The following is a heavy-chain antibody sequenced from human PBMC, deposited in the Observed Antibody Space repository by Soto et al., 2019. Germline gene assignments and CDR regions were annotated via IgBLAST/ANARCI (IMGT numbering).Heavy chain of an antibody. CDR2: IYYSGST. Sequence: SETLSLTCTVSGGSISSYYWSWIRQPPGKGLEWIGYIYYSGSTNYNPSLKSRVTISVDTPKNQFSLKLSSVTAADTAVYYCARDYVEMATRWFDPWGQGTLVTVSS. CDR3: ARDYVEMATRWFDP. V-gene: IGHV4-59*01. J-gene: IGHJ5*02. D-gene: IGHD5-12*01. CDR1: GGSISSYY.